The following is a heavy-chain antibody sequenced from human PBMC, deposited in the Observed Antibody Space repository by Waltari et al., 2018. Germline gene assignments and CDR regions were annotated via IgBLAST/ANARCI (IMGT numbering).Heavy chain of an antibody. CDR1: GFTVSSNY. Sequence: EVQLVESGGGLIQPGGSLRLSCAASGFTVSSNYMSWVRQAPGKGLEWVSVIYSGGSTYYADSVKGRFTISRDNSKNTLYLQMNSLRAEDTAVYWCARVYSGSYYQEDWGQGTLVTVSS. CDR2: IYSGGST. V-gene: IGHV3-53*01. CDR3: ARVYSGSYYQED. J-gene: IGHJ4*02. D-gene: IGHD1-26*01.